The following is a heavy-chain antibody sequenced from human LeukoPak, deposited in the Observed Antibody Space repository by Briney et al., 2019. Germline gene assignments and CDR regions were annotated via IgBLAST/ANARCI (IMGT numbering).Heavy chain of an antibody. CDR3: ARAYCSGGSCYSLYNWFDP. V-gene: IGHV4-39*01. CDR1: GGSISSSSYY. Sequence: SGTLSLTCTVSGGSISSSSYYWGWIRQPPGNGLEWIGSIYYSGSTYYNPSLKSRVTISVDTSKNQFSLKLSSVTAADTAVYYCARAYCSGGSCYSLYNWFDPWGQGTLVTVSS. CDR2: IYYSGST. J-gene: IGHJ5*02. D-gene: IGHD2-15*01.